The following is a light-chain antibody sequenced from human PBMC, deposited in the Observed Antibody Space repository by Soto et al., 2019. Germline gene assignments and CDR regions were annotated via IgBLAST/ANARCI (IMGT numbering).Light chain of an antibody. CDR3: QQYGSSLWT. J-gene: IGKJ1*01. V-gene: IGKV3-20*01. CDR1: QSVSSSY. CDR2: GAS. Sequence: EIVLTQSPGTLSLSPGERATLSCRASQSVSSSYLAWYQQKPGQAPRLLIYGASSRATGIPDRFSGSGSGKDFTLTISRLEAEDFAVYYCQQYGSSLWTFGQGTKVDIK.